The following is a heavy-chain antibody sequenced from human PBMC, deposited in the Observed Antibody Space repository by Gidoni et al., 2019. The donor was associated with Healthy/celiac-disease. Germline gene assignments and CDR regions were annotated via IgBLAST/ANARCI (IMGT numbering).Heavy chain of an antibody. D-gene: IGHD1-20*01. Sequence: EVQLVESGGGLVKPGGSLRLSCAASGFTFSSYSMNWVRQAPGKGLEWVSSISSSSSYIYYADSVKGRFTISRDNAKNSLYLQMNSLRAEDTAVYYCARVGAVTGTTGGMDVWGQGTTVTVSS. CDR3: ARVGAVTGTTGGMDV. CDR2: ISSSSSYI. CDR1: GFTFSSYS. J-gene: IGHJ6*02. V-gene: IGHV3-21*01.